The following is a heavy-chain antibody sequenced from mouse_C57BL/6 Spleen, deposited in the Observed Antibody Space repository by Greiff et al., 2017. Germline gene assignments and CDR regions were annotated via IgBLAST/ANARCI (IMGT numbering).Heavy chain of an antibody. V-gene: IGHV1-18*01. CDR1: GYTFTDYN. CDR3: ARGGYSNFRGYVDV. J-gene: IGHJ1*03. Sequence: EVQLQQSGPELVKPGASVKIPCKASGYTFTDYNMDWVKQSHGKSLEWIGDINPNNGGTIYNQKFKGKATLTVDKSSSTAYMELRSLTSEDTAVYYCARGGYSNFRGYVDVWGTGTTVTVSS. D-gene: IGHD2-5*01. CDR2: INPNNGGT.